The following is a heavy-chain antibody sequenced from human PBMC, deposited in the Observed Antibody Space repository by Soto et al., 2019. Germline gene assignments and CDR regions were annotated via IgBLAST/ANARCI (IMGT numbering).Heavy chain of an antibody. J-gene: IGHJ4*02. CDR1: GFTFSIYA. CDR2: ISTNGGST. V-gene: IGHV3-64D*06. Sequence: GSLRLSGSASGFTFSIYAMHWVRQAPGKGLEYVSSISTNGGSTDYADSVKGRFTISRDNSKNTVYLQMSSLRVEDTAVYYCVKGEYYYDSSGYYPFDYWGQGTLVTVSS. D-gene: IGHD3-22*01. CDR3: VKGEYYYDSSGYYPFDY.